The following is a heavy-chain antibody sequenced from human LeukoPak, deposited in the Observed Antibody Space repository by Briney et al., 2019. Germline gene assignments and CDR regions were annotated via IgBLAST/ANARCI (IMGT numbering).Heavy chain of an antibody. CDR1: GGSISSGGYY. D-gene: IGHD1-26*01. V-gene: IGHV4-31*03. CDR2: IYYSGST. J-gene: IGHJ4*02. CDR3: ARSPLVGATDGNDY. Sequence: PSETLSLTCTVSGGSISSGGYYWSWIRQHPGKGLEWIGYIYYSGSTYYNPSLKSRVTISVDTSKNQFSLKLSSVTAADTAVYYCARSPLVGATDGNDYWGQGTLVTVSS.